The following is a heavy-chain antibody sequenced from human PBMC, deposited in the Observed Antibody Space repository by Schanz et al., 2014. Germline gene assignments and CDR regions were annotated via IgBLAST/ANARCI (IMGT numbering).Heavy chain of an antibody. Sequence: EVQLVESGGGLIHPGGSLRLSCAVSGFTVNTNYMTWVRQSPGKGLVWVSGISGGLGTDTFYADSVKGRFTVSRDNSKNTVDLHMNSLRDEDTAVYYCAKDMNREATAPESWGQGTLVVVSS. CDR1: GFTVNTNY. CDR3: AKDMNREATAPES. D-gene: IGHD5-12*01. V-gene: IGHV3-23*04. J-gene: IGHJ5*02. CDR2: ISGGLGTDT.